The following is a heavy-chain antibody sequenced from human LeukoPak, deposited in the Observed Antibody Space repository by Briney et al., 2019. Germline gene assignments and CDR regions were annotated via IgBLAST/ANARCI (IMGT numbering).Heavy chain of an antibody. CDR3: ARTPGELWFGWYFDL. D-gene: IGHD3-10*01. Sequence: SVKVSCKASGGTFSSYAISWVRQAPGQGLEWMGGIIPIFGTANYAQKFQGRVTITTDESTSTAYMELSSLRSEDTAVYYCARTPGELWFGWYFDLWGRGTLVTVSS. V-gene: IGHV1-69*05. CDR1: GGTFSSYA. CDR2: IIPIFGTA. J-gene: IGHJ2*01.